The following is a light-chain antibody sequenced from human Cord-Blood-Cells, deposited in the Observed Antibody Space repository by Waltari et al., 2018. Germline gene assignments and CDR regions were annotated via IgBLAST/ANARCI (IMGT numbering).Light chain of an antibody. J-gene: IGLJ3*02. CDR2: SNN. CDR1: SPNIGSNT. CDR3: AAWDDSLNGWV. Sequence: QSVLTQPPSASGTPGQRVTISCSGSSPNIGSNTVNWYQQLPGTAPKLLIYSNNQRPSGVPDRFSGSNSGTSASLAISGLQSEDEADYYCAAWDDSLNGWVFGGGTKLTVL. V-gene: IGLV1-44*01.